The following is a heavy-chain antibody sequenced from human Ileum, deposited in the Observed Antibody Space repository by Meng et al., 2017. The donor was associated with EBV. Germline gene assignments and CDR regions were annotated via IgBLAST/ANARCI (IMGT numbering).Heavy chain of an antibody. CDR1: GGSIISSKW. V-gene: IGHV4-4*02. J-gene: IGHJ5*02. CDR3: ARLDSSGYYFGGWFDP. D-gene: IGHD3-22*01. CDR2: IYHHGTT. Sequence: QGEVPESGPRLVKPSGTVSLTCAVSGGSIISSKWWSWVRQSPGTGLEWIGEIYHHGTTNYNPSLKSRVTISVDTSKNKFFLNLTSLTAADTAVYYCARLDSSGYYFGGWFDPWGQGILVTVSS.